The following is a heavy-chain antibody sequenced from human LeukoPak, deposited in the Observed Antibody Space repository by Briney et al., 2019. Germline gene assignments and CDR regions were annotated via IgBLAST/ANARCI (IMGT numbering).Heavy chain of an antibody. CDR3: ARDLATWDYYGSGSPRWFDP. CDR2: ISAYNGNT. Sequence: GASVKVSCKASGYTFTSYGISWVRQAPGQGLEWMGWISAYNGNTNYAQKLQGRVTMTTDTSTSTAYMELRSLRSDDTAVYYCARDLATWDYYGSGSPRWFDPWGQGTLVTVSS. J-gene: IGHJ5*02. V-gene: IGHV1-18*01. CDR1: GYTFTSYG. D-gene: IGHD3-10*01.